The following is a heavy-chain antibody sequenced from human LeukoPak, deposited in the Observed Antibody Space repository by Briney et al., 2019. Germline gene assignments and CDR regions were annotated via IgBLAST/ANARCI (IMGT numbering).Heavy chain of an antibody. V-gene: IGHV4-59*08. CDR2: IYYSGST. CDR3: ASLTTVGRYFDY. Sequence: SETLSLTCTVSGGSISSYYWSWIQQPPGKGLEWIGYIYYSGSTNYNPSLKSRVTISVDTSKNQFSLKLSSVTAADTAVYYCASLTTVGRYFDYWGQGTLVTVSS. D-gene: IGHD4-23*01. CDR1: GGSISSYY. J-gene: IGHJ4*02.